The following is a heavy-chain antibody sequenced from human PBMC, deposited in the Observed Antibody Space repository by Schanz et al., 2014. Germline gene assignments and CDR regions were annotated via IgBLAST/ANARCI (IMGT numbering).Heavy chain of an antibody. V-gene: IGHV3-33*08. CDR2: IWYDGSNK. CDR1: GFNFSSYG. J-gene: IGHJ6*03. Sequence: VKMVESGGGLVKPGGSLRLSCAASGFNFSSYGMHWVRQAPGKGLEWVAVIWYDGSNKYYADSVKGRFTISRDNSKNTLYLQMKSLRAEDTAVYYCARVKYCTITRCYRTETEGIYYMDVWGKGTTVTVSS. CDR3: ARVKYCTITRCYRTETEGIYYMDV. D-gene: IGHD2-2*01.